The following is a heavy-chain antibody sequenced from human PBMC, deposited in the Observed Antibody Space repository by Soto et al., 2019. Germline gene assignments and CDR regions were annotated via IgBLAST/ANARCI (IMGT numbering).Heavy chain of an antibody. V-gene: IGHV4-31*03. D-gene: IGHD3-22*01. CDR2: LYYTGST. CDR1: GGSITNGGYY. CDR3: ARGQITYYDKISGSLYFFDY. Sequence: SETLSLTCTVSGGSITNGGYYWTWIRHHPGKGLECIGDLYYTGSTFYNPSLKGRLSISLDTSKNQFSLNLSAVTAADTAVYYCARGQITYYDKISGSLYFFDYWGQGNLVTVSS. J-gene: IGHJ4*02.